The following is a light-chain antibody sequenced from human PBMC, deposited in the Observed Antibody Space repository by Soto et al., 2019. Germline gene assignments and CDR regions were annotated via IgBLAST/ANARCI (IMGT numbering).Light chain of an antibody. CDR2: TAS. Sequence: DIQVTQSPSSLSASVGDRVTITCRASQSISTYLNWYQQKPGKAPKLLSYTASTLQSGVPSRFSGSGSGTDFTLTISSLQPEDFATYFCQQTYSTPLFSFGPGTKVDIK. CDR3: QQTYSTPLFS. J-gene: IGKJ3*01. V-gene: IGKV1-39*01. CDR1: QSISTY.